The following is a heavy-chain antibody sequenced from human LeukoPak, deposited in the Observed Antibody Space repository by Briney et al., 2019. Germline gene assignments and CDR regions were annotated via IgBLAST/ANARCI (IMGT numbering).Heavy chain of an antibody. CDR3: ARDGRYYDILTGYYNNHFDY. J-gene: IGHJ4*02. CDR2: INPNSGGT. V-gene: IGHV1-2*02. D-gene: IGHD3-9*01. Sequence: GASVKVSCKASGYTFTGYYMHWVRQAPGQGLEWMGWINPNSGGTNYAQKFQGRVTMTRDTSISTAYMELSRLRSDDTAVYYCARDGRYYDILTGYYNNHFDYWGQGTLVTVSS. CDR1: GYTFTGYY.